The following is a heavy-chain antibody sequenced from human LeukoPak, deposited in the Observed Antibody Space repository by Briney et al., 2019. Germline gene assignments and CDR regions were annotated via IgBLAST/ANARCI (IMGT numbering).Heavy chain of an antibody. Sequence: GGSLRLSCAASGFTFSSYEMNWVRQAPGKGLEWVSYISSSGSTIYYADSVKGRFTISRDNAKNSLYLQMNSLRAEDTAVYHCARVGGYFDRFTFGSGMDVWGQGTTVTVSS. V-gene: IGHV3-48*03. CDR1: GFTFSSYE. D-gene: IGHD3-9*01. CDR3: ARVGGYFDRFTFGSGMDV. CDR2: ISSSGSTI. J-gene: IGHJ6*02.